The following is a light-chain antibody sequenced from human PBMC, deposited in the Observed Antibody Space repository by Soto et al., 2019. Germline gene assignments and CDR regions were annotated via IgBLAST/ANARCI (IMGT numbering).Light chain of an antibody. CDR3: HQYNSYWT. CDR1: QSVDNW. CDR2: KVS. Sequence: DIQMTQSPSTLSASVGDRVTITCRASQSVDNWLAWYQQKPGKAPKLLIYKVSALDSGVPSRFSGSGSETEFTLTISSLQPDDFATYYCHQYNSYWTFGQGTKVEIK. V-gene: IGKV1-5*03. J-gene: IGKJ1*01.